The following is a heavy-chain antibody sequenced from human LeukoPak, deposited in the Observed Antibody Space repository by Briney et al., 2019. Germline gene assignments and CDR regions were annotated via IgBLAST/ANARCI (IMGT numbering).Heavy chain of an antibody. CDR3: ATVSRYGGGPWFDP. CDR1: GYTLTELS. V-gene: IGHV1-24*01. Sequence: ASVKVSCKVSGYTLTELSMHWVRQAPGKGLEWMGGFDPEDGETIYAQKFQGRVTMTEDTSADTAYMELSSLRSEDTAVYYCATVSRYGGGPWFDPWGQGTLVTVSS. J-gene: IGHJ5*02. D-gene: IGHD3-9*01. CDR2: FDPEDGET.